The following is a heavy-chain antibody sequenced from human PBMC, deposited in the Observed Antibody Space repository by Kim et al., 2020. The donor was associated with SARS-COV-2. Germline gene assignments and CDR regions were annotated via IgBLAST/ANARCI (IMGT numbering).Heavy chain of an antibody. CDR3: AREGGEDYYDSSGYSRYYYYGMDV. D-gene: IGHD3-22*01. V-gene: IGHV3-11*01. J-gene: IGHJ6*02. CDR2: ISSSGSTI. Sequence: GGSLRLSCAASGFTFSDYYMSWIRQAPGKGLEWVSYISSSGSTIYYADSVKGRFTISRDNAKNSLYLQMNSLRAEDTAVYYCAREGGEDYYDSSGYSRYYYYGMDVWGQGTTVTVSS. CDR1: GFTFSDYY.